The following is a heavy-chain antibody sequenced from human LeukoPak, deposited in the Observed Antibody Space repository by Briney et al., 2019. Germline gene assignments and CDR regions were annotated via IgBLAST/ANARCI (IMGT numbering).Heavy chain of an antibody. CDR1: GYSISSGYY. CDR2: IYHSGST. Sequence: SETLSLTCTVSGYSISSGYYWGWIRQPPGKGLEWIGSIYHSGSTYYNPSLKSRVTISVDTSKNQFSLKLSFVTAADTAVYYCASVRGYSYGFYDYWGLGTLVTVSS. V-gene: IGHV4-38-2*02. J-gene: IGHJ4*02. CDR3: ASVRGYSYGFYDY. D-gene: IGHD5-18*01.